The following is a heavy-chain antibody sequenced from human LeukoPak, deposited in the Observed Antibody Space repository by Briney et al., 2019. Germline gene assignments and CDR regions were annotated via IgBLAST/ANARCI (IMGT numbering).Heavy chain of an antibody. J-gene: IGHJ4*02. D-gene: IGHD3-22*01. Sequence: PSETLSLTCTVSGASISSSSYYWGWIRQPPGKGLEWIGSSYYSGSAYYNPSLKSRVTISVDTSRNHFSLRLSSVTAADTAVYYCARGSGYYYGEFDCWGQGTLVTVSS. V-gene: IGHV4-39*02. CDR2: SYYSGSA. CDR3: ARGSGYYYGEFDC. CDR1: GASISSSSYY.